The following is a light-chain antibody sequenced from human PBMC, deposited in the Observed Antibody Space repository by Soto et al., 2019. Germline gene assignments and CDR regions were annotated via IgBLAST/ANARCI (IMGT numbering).Light chain of an antibody. Sequence: QSALAQPASVSGSLGQSITISCTGTSSDVGAYNYVSWYQRQPGKAPKLMISEVSNRPSGVSNRFSGSKSGNTASLIISGLQAEDEADYYCCSFTSITTYVSAAGTQVTV. V-gene: IGLV2-14*01. CDR1: SSDVGAYNY. CDR2: EVS. CDR3: CSFTSITTYV. J-gene: IGLJ1*01.